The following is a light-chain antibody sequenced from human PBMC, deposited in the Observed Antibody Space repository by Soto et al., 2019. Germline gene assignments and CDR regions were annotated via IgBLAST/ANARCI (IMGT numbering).Light chain of an antibody. J-gene: IGLJ1*01. CDR3: KSYAGSNTYV. CDR1: SSDVGGYNY. Sequence: QSALTQPASVSGSPGQSITISCTGTSSDVGGYNYVSWYQQHPGKAPRLIIYEVVQRPSGVPDRFSGSKSGNTASLTVSGLQAADEADYFCKSYAGSNTYVFGSGTKLTVL. CDR2: EVV. V-gene: IGLV2-8*01.